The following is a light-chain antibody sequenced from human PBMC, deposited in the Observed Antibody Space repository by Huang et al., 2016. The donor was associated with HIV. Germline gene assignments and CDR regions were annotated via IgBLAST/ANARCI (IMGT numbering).Light chain of an antibody. CDR3: QQTYIIPIT. V-gene: IGKV1-39*01. CDR1: QSISSY. CDR2: AAS. Sequence: DIQMTQSPFSLSASVVDRVTITCRASQSISSYLNWYQQKPGKAPKILSYAASTFQSGIPSRFSGSGAGTDFTLTITSLQPEDFATYYCQQTYIIPITFGQGTKLEIK. J-gene: IGKJ2*01.